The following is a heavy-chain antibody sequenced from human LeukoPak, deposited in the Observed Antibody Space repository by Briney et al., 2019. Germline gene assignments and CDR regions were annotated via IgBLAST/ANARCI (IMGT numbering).Heavy chain of an antibody. Sequence: GASLRLSCAASGFTFSSYAMSWVREAPGKGLEWVSGISGRGGSTYYVDSVKGRFTISRDNSKNTLYLQMNSLRAEDTAVYYCAKSGVGATTVGHFDYWGQGTLVTVSS. CDR1: GFTFSSYA. CDR2: ISGRGGST. V-gene: IGHV3-23*01. CDR3: AKSGVGATTVGHFDY. D-gene: IGHD1-26*01. J-gene: IGHJ4*02.